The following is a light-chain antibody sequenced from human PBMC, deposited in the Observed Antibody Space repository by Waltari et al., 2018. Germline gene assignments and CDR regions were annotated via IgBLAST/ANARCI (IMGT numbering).Light chain of an antibody. CDR3: AAWDDTLSAVL. CDR2: RNN. CDR1: RSNSGITY. J-gene: IGLJ3*02. Sequence: QSVLNQPPSASGTPGQRVTIPCSGSRSNSGITYVSWYQHLPGTTPKLLIYRNNQRPSGVPDRFSGSKSGTSASLAISGLRSEDEADYYCAAWDDTLSAVLFGGGTNLTVL. V-gene: IGLV1-47*01.